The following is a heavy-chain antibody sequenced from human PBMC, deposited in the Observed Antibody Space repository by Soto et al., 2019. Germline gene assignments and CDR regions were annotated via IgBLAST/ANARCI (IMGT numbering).Heavy chain of an antibody. CDR3: VRPGDEMSRKEPDAFDM. D-gene: IGHD1-26*01. CDR1: GGPFNNNI. J-gene: IGHJ3*02. V-gene: IGHV1-69*08. CDR2: SIPILGAP. Sequence: QVQLVQSGPEVKKPGSSVKVSCKASGGPFNNNIITWVRQAPGQGLEWMVKSIPILGAPKYAPKFQGRVTITADTSTSTDYLDLRSLRIEDTAVYYCVRPGDEMSRKEPDAFDMWGQGTKGTVSA.